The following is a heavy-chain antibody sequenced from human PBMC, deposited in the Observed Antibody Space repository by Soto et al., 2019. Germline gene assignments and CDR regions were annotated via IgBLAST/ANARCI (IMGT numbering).Heavy chain of an antibody. CDR1: GGSICSFTYY. J-gene: IGHJ5*02. CDR2: VYYNENT. D-gene: IGHD3-10*01. Sequence: PETLSLTCSVSGGSICSFTYYWGWIRQPPGKGLEWIGTVYYNENTYYNPSLKSRVTITVDTAKNQFSLNLRSVTAADTAMYFCARRERYYGSPGWFDPWGPGTLVTVSS. CDR3: ARRERYYGSPGWFDP. V-gene: IGHV4-39*01.